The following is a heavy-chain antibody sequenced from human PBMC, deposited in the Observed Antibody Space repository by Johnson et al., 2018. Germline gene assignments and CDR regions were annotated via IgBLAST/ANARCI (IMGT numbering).Heavy chain of an antibody. CDR2: ISRSATDI. D-gene: IGHD6-13*01. Sequence: QVQLVQSGGDLVKPGGSLRISCAASGFTFSDYYMSWIRQAPGKGLEWISYISRSATDIYYADSVKGRFTISRDNAKNSLFLQMKSLRAEDTAVFYCAIGRDSSSWWVAEYFQHWGQGTLVTVSS. V-gene: IGHV3-11*04. CDR3: AIGRDSSSWWVAEYFQH. CDR1: GFTFSDYY. J-gene: IGHJ1*01.